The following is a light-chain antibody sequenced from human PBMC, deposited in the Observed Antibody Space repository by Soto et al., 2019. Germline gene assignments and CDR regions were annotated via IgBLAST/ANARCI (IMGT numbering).Light chain of an antibody. V-gene: IGKV3-15*01. Sequence: EIVMTQSPASLSVSPGDGATLSCRASQRVASNVAWYQQRPGQGPRLLIHGASTRAVGVPARFSGSGSGTDFTLTISSLQSEDFAVYYCQQYHNWTPQYTFGQGTKLQIK. J-gene: IGKJ2*01. CDR1: QRVASN. CDR3: QQYHNWTPQYT. CDR2: GAS.